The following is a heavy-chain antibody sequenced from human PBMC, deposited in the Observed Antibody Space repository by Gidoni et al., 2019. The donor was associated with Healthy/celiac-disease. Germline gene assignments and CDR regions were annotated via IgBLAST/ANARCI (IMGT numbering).Heavy chain of an antibody. Sequence: QVQLQQWGAGLLKPSETLSLTCAVYGGSCSGYYWSWIRQPPGKGLEWIGEINHSGSTNYNPSLKSRVTISVDTSKNQFSLKLSSVTAADTAVYYCARASIAARSLRYYFDYWGQGTLVTVSS. CDR3: ARASIAARSLRYYFDY. V-gene: IGHV4-34*01. CDR1: GGSCSGYY. D-gene: IGHD6-6*01. CDR2: INHSGST. J-gene: IGHJ4*02.